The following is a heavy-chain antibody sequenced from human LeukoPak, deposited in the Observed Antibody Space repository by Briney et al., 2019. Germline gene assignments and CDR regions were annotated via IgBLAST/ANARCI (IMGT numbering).Heavy chain of an antibody. Sequence: SQTLSLTCAISGDSVSGNRATWNWLRQSPSRGLEWLGRTYYRSKWLHDYALSVRSRITINPDTSKNQFSLQLNSVTPEDTAVYYCARDIWHFDYWGQGTLVTVSS. V-gene: IGHV6-1*01. J-gene: IGHJ4*02. CDR2: TYYRSKWLH. D-gene: IGHD3-16*01. CDR3: ARDIWHFDY. CDR1: GDSVSGNRAT.